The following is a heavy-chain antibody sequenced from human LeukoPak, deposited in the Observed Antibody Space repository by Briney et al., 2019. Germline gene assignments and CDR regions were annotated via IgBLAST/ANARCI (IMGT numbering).Heavy chain of an antibody. D-gene: IGHD3-16*01. CDR1: GFTFSTYW. CDR2: INIDGGST. CDR3: VRDNFGVDY. Sequence: PGGSLRLSPAASGFTFSTYWMQWVRQAPGKGHVWVSHINIDGGSTTYADSVKGRFTTSRDNAKNMLYLQMNGLRVEDTAVYYCVRDNFGVDYWGQGTLVTVSS. J-gene: IGHJ4*02. V-gene: IGHV3-74*03.